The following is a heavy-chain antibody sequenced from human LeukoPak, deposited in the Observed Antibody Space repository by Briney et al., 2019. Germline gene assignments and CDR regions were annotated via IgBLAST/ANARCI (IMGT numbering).Heavy chain of an antibody. V-gene: IGHV1-18*01. CDR1: GYTFTSYG. D-gene: IGHD2-2*03. CDR2: ISAYNGNT. CDR3: ARVGYCSSTSCWDV. Sequence: ASMKVSCKASGYTFTSYGISWVRQAPGQGLEWMGWISAYNGNTNYAQRLQGRVTMTTDTSTSTAYMELRSLRSDDTAVYYCARVGYCSSTSCWDVWGQGTTVTVSS. J-gene: IGHJ6*02.